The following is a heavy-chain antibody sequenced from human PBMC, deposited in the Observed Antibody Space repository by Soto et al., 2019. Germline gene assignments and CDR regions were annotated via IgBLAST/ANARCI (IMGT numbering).Heavy chain of an antibody. J-gene: IGHJ6*02. D-gene: IGHD4-4*01. V-gene: IGHV3-30-3*01. Sequence: VGSLRLSCAVSGFTFSSSTMHWVRQAPGKGLEWVAIIWFDGSNKYYADSVKGRFTISRDNSEDTLYLQMNSLRAEDTAVYYCVRAAPFYSNYYYYYYGMDVWGQGTTVAVSS. CDR3: VRAAPFYSNYYYYYYGMDV. CDR1: GFTFSSST. CDR2: IWFDGSNK.